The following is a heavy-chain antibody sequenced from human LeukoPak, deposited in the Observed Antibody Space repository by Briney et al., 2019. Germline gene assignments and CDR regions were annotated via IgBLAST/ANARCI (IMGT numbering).Heavy chain of an antibody. Sequence: GGSLRLSCEASGFTFSDHGMNWVRRAPGKGLEWVSSISSSGVYKFDADSVKGRFTTSRDNAKNSLYLQMDSLRAEDTAVYYCARSSCGGNCYYLFDYWGQGTLVTVAS. D-gene: IGHD2-15*01. J-gene: IGHJ4*02. CDR2: ISSSGVYK. CDR1: GFTFSDHG. CDR3: ARSSCGGNCYYLFDY. V-gene: IGHV3-21*01.